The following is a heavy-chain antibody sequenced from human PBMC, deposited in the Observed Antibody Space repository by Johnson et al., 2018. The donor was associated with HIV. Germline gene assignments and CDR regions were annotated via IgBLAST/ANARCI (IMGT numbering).Heavy chain of an antibody. V-gene: IGHV3-74*01. J-gene: IGHJ3*02. CDR1: GFTFSHYW. CDR2: INPDGSST. D-gene: IGHD3-16*01. Sequence: VQLVESGGGLVQPGGSLTLSCAASGFTFSHYWMHWVRQAPGKGLVWVSRINPDGSSTDYADSVKGRFTISRDNAKNTLYLQMNSLRAEDTAVYYCARDGAADNAFDIWGQGTMVTVSS. CDR3: ARDGAADNAFDI.